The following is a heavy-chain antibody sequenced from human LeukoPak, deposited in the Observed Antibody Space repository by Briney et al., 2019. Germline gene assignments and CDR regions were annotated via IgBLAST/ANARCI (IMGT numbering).Heavy chain of an antibody. Sequence: SETLSPTCTVSGGSINYYCWSWIRQTAGKGLEWIGRFCASGGTNYNPSLKSRVIMSVDTSKNQFSLRLSSVTAADTAMYYCARDYDTTPNWFDPWGQGTLVTVSS. CDR1: GGSINYYC. D-gene: IGHD3-9*01. CDR3: ARDYDTTPNWFDP. CDR2: FCASGGT. J-gene: IGHJ5*02. V-gene: IGHV4-4*07.